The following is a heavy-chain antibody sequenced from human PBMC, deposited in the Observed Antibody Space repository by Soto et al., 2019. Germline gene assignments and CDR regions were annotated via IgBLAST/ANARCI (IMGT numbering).Heavy chain of an antibody. CDR3: AKDGPLMVRGSDAFDI. V-gene: IGHV3-23*01. Sequence: GGSLRLSCAASGFTFSSYAMSWVRQAPGKGLEWVSAISGSGGSTYYADSVKGRFTISRDNSKNTLYLQMNSLRAEDTAVYYCAKDGPLMVRGSDAFDIWGQGTMVTVSS. CDR2: ISGSGGST. CDR1: GFTFSSYA. D-gene: IGHD3-10*01. J-gene: IGHJ3*02.